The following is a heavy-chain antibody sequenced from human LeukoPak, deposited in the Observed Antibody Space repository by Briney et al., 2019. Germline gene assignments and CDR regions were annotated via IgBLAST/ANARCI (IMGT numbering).Heavy chain of an antibody. D-gene: IGHD1-26*01. V-gene: IGHV1-18*01. CDR2: ISAYSGNT. J-gene: IGHJ6*03. Sequence: GASVKVSCKASGYTFTSYGISWVRQAPGQGLEWMGWISAYSGNTNYAQKLQGRVTMTTDTSTSTAYMELRSLRSDDTAVYYCARDTDSGSYSYYYYYMDVWGKGTTVTVSS. CDR1: GYTFTSYG. CDR3: ARDTDSGSYSYYYYYMDV.